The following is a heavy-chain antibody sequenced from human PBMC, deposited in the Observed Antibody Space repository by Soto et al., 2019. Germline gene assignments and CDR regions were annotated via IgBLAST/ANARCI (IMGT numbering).Heavy chain of an antibody. J-gene: IGHJ4*02. D-gene: IGHD3-22*01. CDR1: GFTFGDYA. V-gene: IGHV3-49*04. CDR3: TRDFGSGYYDGFFDY. CDR2: IRSKAYGGTT. Sequence: LRLSCTASGFTFGDYAMSWVRQAPGKGLEWVGFIRSKAYGGTTEYAASVKGRFTISRDDSKSIAYLQMNSLKTEDTAVYYCTRDFGSGYYDGFFDYWAREPWSPSPQ.